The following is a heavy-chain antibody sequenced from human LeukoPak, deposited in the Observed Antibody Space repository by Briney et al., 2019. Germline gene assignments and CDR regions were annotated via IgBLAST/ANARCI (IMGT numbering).Heavy chain of an antibody. D-gene: IGHD5-18*01. J-gene: IGHJ4*02. Sequence: PSETLSLTCTVSGGSINSGGYYWSWIRQHPGKGLEWIGYIYYSGSTYYNPSLKSRVTISVDTSKNQFSLKLSSVTAADTAVYYCARDLDAAMGVFDYWGQGTLVTVSS. CDR1: GGSINSGGYY. V-gene: IGHV4-31*03. CDR2: IYYSGST. CDR3: ARDLDAAMGVFDY.